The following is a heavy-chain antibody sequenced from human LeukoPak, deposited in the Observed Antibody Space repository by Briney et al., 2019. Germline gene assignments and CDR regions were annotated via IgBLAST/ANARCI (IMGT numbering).Heavy chain of an antibody. CDR1: GFNFDNFA. Sequence: GKSLTLSCVVSGFNFDNFAMHWVRQPLGKGLEWVAFIRYDGSNKYYADSVKGRFTISRDNSKNTLYLQMNSLRAEDTAVYYCATTLNRWGQGTTVTVSS. V-gene: IGHV3-30*04. CDR2: IRYDGSNK. CDR3: ATTLNR. D-gene: IGHD1-14*01. J-gene: IGHJ6*02.